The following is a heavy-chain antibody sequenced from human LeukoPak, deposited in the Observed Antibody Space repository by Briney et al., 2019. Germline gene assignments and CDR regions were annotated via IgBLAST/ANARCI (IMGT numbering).Heavy chain of an antibody. Sequence: SETLSLTCAVSGGSISSSNWWSWVRQPPGKGLEWIGEIYHSGSTNYNPSLKSRVTISVDTSKNQFSLKLSSVTAADTAVYYCARGLKWFFDLWGRGTLVTVSS. CDR1: GGSISSSNW. V-gene: IGHV4-4*02. J-gene: IGHJ2*01. CDR2: IYHSGST. CDR3: ARGLKWFFDL.